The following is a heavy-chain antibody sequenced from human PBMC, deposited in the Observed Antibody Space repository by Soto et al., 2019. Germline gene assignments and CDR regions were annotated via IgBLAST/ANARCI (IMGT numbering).Heavy chain of an antibody. V-gene: IGHV2-5*02. J-gene: IGHJ6*02. Sequence: QITLKESGPTLVKPTQTLTLTCTFSGFSLCTSGVGVGWIRQPSGKALECLALIYWDDDKRYSPSLKSRLTINKDTSKDQVVLTMTNMDPVDTATYYCAHERYSSSWDYYYYYGMDVWGQGTTVTVSS. CDR1: GFSLCTSGVG. CDR3: AHERYSSSWDYYYYYGMDV. CDR2: IYWDDDK. D-gene: IGHD6-13*01.